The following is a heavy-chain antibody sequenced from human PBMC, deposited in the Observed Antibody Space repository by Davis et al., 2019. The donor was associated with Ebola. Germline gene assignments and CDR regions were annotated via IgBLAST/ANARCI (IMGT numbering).Heavy chain of an antibody. V-gene: IGHV3-33*01. D-gene: IGHD3-10*01. CDR3: ARVPRSGSGSYSF. J-gene: IGHJ4*02. CDR2: IWPDGNDK. Sequence: GESLKISCAAAGFTFSAYGMHWVRQAPGKGLEWVAVIWPDGNDKEYADSVKGRFTISRDMSKKMLYLQMNSLRAEDTAVNYCARVPRSGSGSYSFWGQGTLVTVSS. CDR1: GFTFSAYG.